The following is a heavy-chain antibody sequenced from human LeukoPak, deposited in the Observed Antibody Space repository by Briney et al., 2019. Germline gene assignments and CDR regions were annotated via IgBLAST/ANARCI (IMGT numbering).Heavy chain of an antibody. V-gene: IGHV4-34*01. CDR1: GVSFSGND. J-gene: IGHJ1*01. D-gene: IGHD2-21*01. CDR2: IYTTTYA. Sequence: ASQSLSLTCGVRGVSFSGNDWSWIRQSPGKGLKRIGEIYTTTYAPYIPSLKSRVTIWADTSVNQLSLRVPSVTAADTAIYYCARIRCSPGDDSCYNYWGRGTLVTVSS. CDR3: ARIRCSPGDDSCYNY.